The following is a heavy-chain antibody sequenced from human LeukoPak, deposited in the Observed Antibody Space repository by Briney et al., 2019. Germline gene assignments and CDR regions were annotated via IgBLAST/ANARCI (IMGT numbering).Heavy chain of an antibody. Sequence: SETLSLTCTVFGGSISSYYWSWIRQPPGKGLEWIGYIYYSGSTNYNPSLKSRVTISVDTSKNQFSLKLSSVTAADTAVYHCARHLAVPSWYSSGWHPFDYWGQGTLVTVSS. CDR1: GGSISSYY. J-gene: IGHJ4*02. CDR2: IYYSGST. D-gene: IGHD6-19*01. V-gene: IGHV4-59*08. CDR3: ARHLAVPSWYSSGWHPFDY.